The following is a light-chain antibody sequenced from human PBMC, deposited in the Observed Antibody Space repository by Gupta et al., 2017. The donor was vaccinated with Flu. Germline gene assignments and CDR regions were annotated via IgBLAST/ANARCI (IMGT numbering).Light chain of an antibody. CDR3: SAWDGSLTAWL. V-gene: IGLV10-54*04. Sequence: TATLTCIGNSKNVGNQGATWLQQHQGHPPKLLSYRNISRPSGISERFSASRSGNTASLTITGRQPDDEADYYCSAWDGSLTAWLFGGGTKLTVL. J-gene: IGLJ3*02. CDR2: RNI. CDR1: SKNVGNQG.